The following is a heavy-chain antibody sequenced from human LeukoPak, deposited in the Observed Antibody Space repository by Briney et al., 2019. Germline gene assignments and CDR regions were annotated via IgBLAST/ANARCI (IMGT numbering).Heavy chain of an antibody. J-gene: IGHJ4*02. V-gene: IGHV3-74*01. CDR1: GFPFSDYW. CDR2: ITTGGSGT. Sequence: GGSLRLSCMASGFPFSDYWMHWVRHVPGKGLVWVSRITTGGSGTTYADSVKGRFTIARDNAQNTLYLQMNSLRAEDTAVYYCARSAYSGNSVIEYWGQGTLVTVSS. CDR3: ARSAYSGNSVIEY. D-gene: IGHD4-23*01.